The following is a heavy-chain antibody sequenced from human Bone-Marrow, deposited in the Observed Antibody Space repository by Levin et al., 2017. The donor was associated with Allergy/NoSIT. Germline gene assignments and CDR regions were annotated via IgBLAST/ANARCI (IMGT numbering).Heavy chain of an antibody. Sequence: SVKVSCKASGGTFSSYTISWVRQAPGQGLEWMGRIIPILGIANYAQKFQGRVTITADKSTSTAYMELSSLRSEDTAVYYCARGSYDSSGYYVEGWYFDLWGRGTLVTVSS. CDR1: GGTFSSYT. CDR2: IIPILGIA. V-gene: IGHV1-69*02. CDR3: ARGSYDSSGYYVEGWYFDL. D-gene: IGHD3-22*01. J-gene: IGHJ2*01.